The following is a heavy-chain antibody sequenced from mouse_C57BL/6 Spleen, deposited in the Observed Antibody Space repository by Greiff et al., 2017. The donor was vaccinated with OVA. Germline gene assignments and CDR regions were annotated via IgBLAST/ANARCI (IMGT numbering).Heavy chain of an antibody. D-gene: IGHD1-1*01. CDR2: ISNGGGST. CDR3: ARREYGSSFDYAMDY. Sequence: VKVEESGGGLVQPGGSLKLSCAASGFTFSDYYMYWVRQTPEKRLEWVAYISNGGGSTYYPDTVKGRFTISRDNAKNTLYLQMSRLKSEDTAMYYCARREYGSSFDYAMDYWGQGTSVTVSS. V-gene: IGHV5-12*01. CDR1: GFTFSDYY. J-gene: IGHJ4*01.